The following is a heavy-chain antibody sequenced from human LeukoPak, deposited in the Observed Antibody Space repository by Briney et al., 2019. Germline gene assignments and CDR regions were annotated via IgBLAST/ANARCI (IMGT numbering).Heavy chain of an antibody. D-gene: IGHD3-22*01. J-gene: IGHJ3*02. CDR2: INSNSKTI. CDR1: GFTFSIHW. Sequence: PGGSLRLSCAASGFTFSIHWMYWVRQAPGKGLEWVSFINSNSKTIYYADSVKGRFTISRDNAKNSLYLQMDSLRDEDTAVYYCARGVEGSSYYDSSGKGNALDIWGQGTVVTASS. CDR3: ARGVEGSSYYDSSGKGNALDI. V-gene: IGHV3-48*02.